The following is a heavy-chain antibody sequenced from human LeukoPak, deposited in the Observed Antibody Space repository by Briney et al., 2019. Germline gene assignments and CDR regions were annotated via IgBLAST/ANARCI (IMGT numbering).Heavy chain of an antibody. J-gene: IGHJ3*02. CDR2: ISAYNGNT. CDR3: AATSGNYYNFAFDI. CDR1: GYTFTSYG. D-gene: IGHD3-10*01. Sequence: ASVKVSCKASGYTFTSYGISWVRQAPGQGLEWMGLISAYNGNTNYAQKLQGRVTMTTDTSTSTAYMELSSLRSEDTAVYYCAATSGNYYNFAFDIWSQGTMVTVSS. V-gene: IGHV1-18*01.